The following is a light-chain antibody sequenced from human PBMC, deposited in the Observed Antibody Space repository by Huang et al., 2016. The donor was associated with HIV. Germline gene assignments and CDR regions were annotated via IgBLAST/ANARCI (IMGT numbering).Light chain of an antibody. Sequence: DIQMTQSPSSLSASVGDRVTITCRASQGISNSLAWYQQKAGKAPKLLLYAASRLESGVPSRFSCSGSGTDYSLTISSLQPEDFATYYWQQYHNTPPTFGQGTKVEGK. V-gene: IGKV1-NL1*01. CDR2: AAS. J-gene: IGKJ1*01. CDR1: QGISNS. CDR3: QQYHNTPPT.